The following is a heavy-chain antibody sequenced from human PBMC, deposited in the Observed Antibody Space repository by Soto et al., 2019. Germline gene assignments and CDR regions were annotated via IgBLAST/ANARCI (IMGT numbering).Heavy chain of an antibody. Sequence: EVQLVESGGGLVQPGGSLRLSCAASGFTVSSNYMSWVRQAPGKGLEWVSVIYSGGSTYYADSVKGRFTISRDNSKNTLYLQMNSVRAEDTAVYYCARDRGTVYGMDVWGQGTTVTVSS. CDR3: ARDRGTVYGMDV. CDR2: IYSGGST. CDR1: GFTVSSNY. D-gene: IGHD3-10*01. V-gene: IGHV3-66*01. J-gene: IGHJ6*02.